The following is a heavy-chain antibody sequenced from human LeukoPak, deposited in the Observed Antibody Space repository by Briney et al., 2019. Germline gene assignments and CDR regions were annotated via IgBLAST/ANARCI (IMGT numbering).Heavy chain of an antibody. CDR1: GFMFSAYG. Sequence: GGSLRLSCAASGFMFSAYGMHRVRQAPGKGLEWLAVTSYDGGNTYYAASVKGRFTISRDNSNNTLDLQMNSLRAGDTAVYYCAKDSSSGSSYYFHGMDVWGQGTTVIVSS. CDR2: TSYDGGNT. J-gene: IGHJ6*02. CDR3: AKDSSSGSSYYFHGMDV. V-gene: IGHV3-30*18. D-gene: IGHD3-10*01.